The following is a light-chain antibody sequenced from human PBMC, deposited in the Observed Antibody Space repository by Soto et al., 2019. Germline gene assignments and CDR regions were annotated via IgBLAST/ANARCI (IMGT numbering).Light chain of an antibody. V-gene: IGLV2-8*01. CDR2: EVT. J-gene: IGLJ1*01. CDR3: SSFVGSNIFV. Sequence: SALTQPPSASGSPGQSVTISYTGTRSDVGRYNYVSWYQLHPGKVPKLLIYEVTKRPSGIPDRFSGSKSGNTASLTVSGLQAEDEADYYCSSFVGSNIFVFGSGTKVTVL. CDR1: RSDVGRYNY.